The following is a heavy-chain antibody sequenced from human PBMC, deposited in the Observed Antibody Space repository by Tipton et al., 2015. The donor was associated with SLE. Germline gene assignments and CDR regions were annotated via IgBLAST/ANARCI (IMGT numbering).Heavy chain of an antibody. Sequence: TLSLTCTVSGGSISSGDYFWSWLRQHPGKGLEWIGYIFYTGSTYYNPSLKSRLTISVDTSKNEFSLALSSVTAADTAMYFCARERDCGSDCFGSYYYYMDVWGKGITVIVSS. V-gene: IGHV4-31*03. D-gene: IGHD2-21*01. CDR3: ARERDCGSDCFGSYYYYMDV. CDR2: IFYTGST. CDR1: GGSISSGDYF. J-gene: IGHJ6*03.